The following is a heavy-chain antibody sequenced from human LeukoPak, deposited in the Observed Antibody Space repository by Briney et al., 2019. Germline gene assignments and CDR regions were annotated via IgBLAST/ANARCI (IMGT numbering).Heavy chain of an antibody. CDR3: ARVTIFGVAPYYYYYMDV. J-gene: IGHJ6*03. D-gene: IGHD3-3*01. Sequence: ASVKVSCKASGGTFSSYAISWVRQAPGQGLEWMGGIIPIFGTANYAQKFQGRVTITADESTSTAYMELSSLRSEDTAVYYCARVTIFGVAPYYYYYMDVWGKGTTVTVSS. V-gene: IGHV1-69*01. CDR1: GGTFSSYA. CDR2: IIPIFGTA.